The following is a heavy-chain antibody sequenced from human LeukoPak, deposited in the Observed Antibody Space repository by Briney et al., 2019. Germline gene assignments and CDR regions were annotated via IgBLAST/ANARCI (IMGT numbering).Heavy chain of an antibody. V-gene: IGHV3-30*18. CDR2: ISFDGSDK. CDR3: AKDWGNWGYGYYFDH. Sequence: GGSLRLSCAASGFTFSTYGMHWVRQTPGKGLEWVAVISFDGSDKYYPDSVKGRFTISRDNSKNTLYLQMNSLRAEDTAVYYCAKDWGNWGYGYYFDHWGQGTLVTVSS. D-gene: IGHD7-27*01. J-gene: IGHJ4*02. CDR1: GFTFSTYG.